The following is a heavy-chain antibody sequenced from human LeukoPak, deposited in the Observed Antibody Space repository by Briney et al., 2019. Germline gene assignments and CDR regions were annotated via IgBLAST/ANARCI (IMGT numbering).Heavy chain of an antibody. CDR3: ARWEWELEDYNWFDP. D-gene: IGHD1-26*01. J-gene: IGHJ5*02. CDR2: INHRGST. V-gene: IGHV4-59*12. Sequence: PSETLSPTCTVSGGSISSYYWSWIRQPPGKGLEWIGEINHRGSTNYNPSLKSRVTISVDTSKNQFSLKLSSVTAADTAVYYCARWEWELEDYNWFDPWGQGTLVTVSS. CDR1: GGSISSYY.